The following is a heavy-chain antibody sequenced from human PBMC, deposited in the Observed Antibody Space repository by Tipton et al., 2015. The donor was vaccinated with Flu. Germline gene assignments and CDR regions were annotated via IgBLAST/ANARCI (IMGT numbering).Heavy chain of an antibody. CDR2: ISGSGGRT. D-gene: IGHD3-10*01. V-gene: IGHV3-23*01. Sequence: GSLRLSCAASGFTFTTSAMSWVRQAPGKGLKWVSAISGSGGRTYYADSVKGRHTISRDNFKNTLYLQMNSLRVEDTAIYYCAKDKYYDSGSYPDYWGQGILVTVSS. J-gene: IGHJ4*02. CDR1: GFTFTTSA. CDR3: AKDKYYDSGSYPDY.